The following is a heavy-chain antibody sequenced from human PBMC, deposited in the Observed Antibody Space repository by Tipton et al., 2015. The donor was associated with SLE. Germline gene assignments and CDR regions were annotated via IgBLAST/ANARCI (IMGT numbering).Heavy chain of an antibody. CDR1: GDSIKIFY. D-gene: IGHD3-10*01. CDR3: AKLGGYGSGRPYYYMDV. Sequence: GLVKPSETLSLICSVSGDSIKIFYWSWVRQPPGKALEWIGYISTGGNTNYNPSLKSRVTISADTSKNQISLKLTSLTASDTAMYYCAKLGGYGSGRPYYYMDVWGVGTTGTVSS. J-gene: IGHJ6*03. V-gene: IGHV4-4*08. CDR2: ISTGGNT.